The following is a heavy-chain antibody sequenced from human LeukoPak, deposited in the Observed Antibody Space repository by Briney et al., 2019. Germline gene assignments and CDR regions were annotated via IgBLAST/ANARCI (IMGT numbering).Heavy chain of an antibody. CDR1: GFTFSNYA. Sequence: PGGSLRLSCAASGFTFSNYAMSWVRQAPGKGLEWVSGISGGGGSTYYADSVKGRFTISRDNSKDTLYLQMNTLRAEDTAIYYCAKDRTVGASYWYFDLWGRGTLVTVSS. V-gene: IGHV3-23*01. CDR3: AKDRTVGASYWYFDL. D-gene: IGHD1-26*01. J-gene: IGHJ2*01. CDR2: ISGGGGST.